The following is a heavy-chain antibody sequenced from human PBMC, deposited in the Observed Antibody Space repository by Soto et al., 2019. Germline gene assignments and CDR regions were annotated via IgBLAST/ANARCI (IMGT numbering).Heavy chain of an antibody. V-gene: IGHV1-46*01. CDR3: ARDRATVTGWFDP. CDR1: GYTFTSYY. J-gene: IGHJ5*02. D-gene: IGHD4-17*01. CDR2: INPSGGST. Sequence: QVQLVQSGAEVKKPGASVKVSCKASGYTFTSYYMHWVRQAPGQGLEWMGIINPSGGSTSYAQKLQGRVTMTRDTSTSTVYMELSSLRSEDTAVYYCARDRATVTGWFDPWGQGTLVTVSS.